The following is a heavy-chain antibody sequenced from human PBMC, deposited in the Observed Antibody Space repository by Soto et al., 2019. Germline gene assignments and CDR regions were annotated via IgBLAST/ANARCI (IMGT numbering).Heavy chain of an antibody. CDR2: IIPILGLA. CDR1: GGTFNSDT. V-gene: IGHV1-69*02. D-gene: IGHD3-10*01. Sequence: QVQLVQSGAEVKKPGSSVKVSCKASGGTFNSDTISWVRQAPGQGLEWMGRIIPILGLANYAQKFQGRVTITADTYTSTSYMELSSLRSEDTAVFYCASQYYYGSGSKSDWGQGTLVTVSS. CDR3: ASQYYYGSGSKSD. J-gene: IGHJ4*02.